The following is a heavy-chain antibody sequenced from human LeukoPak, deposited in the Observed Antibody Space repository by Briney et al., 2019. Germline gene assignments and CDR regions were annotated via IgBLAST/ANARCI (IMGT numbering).Heavy chain of an antibody. CDR1: GYTFTSYG. CDR2: ISAYNGNT. Sequence: ASVKVSCKASGYTFTSYGISWVRRAPGQGLEWMGWISAYNGNTNYAQKLQGRVTMTTDTSTSTAYMELRSLRSDDTAVYYCARSAERYQLPCFDIWGQGTMVTVSS. D-gene: IGHD2-2*01. V-gene: IGHV1-18*01. J-gene: IGHJ3*02. CDR3: ARSAERYQLPCFDI.